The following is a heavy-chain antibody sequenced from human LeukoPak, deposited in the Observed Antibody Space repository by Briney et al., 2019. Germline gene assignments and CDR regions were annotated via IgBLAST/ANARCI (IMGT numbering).Heavy chain of an antibody. CDR2: INPNSGGT. D-gene: IGHD2-15*01. Sequence: ASVKVSCKASGYTFTGYYMHWVRQAPGQGLEWMGWINPNSGGTNYAQKLQGRVTMTRDTSISTAYMELSRLRSDDTDVYYCARGLYCSGGSCYPQGNYYYYMDVWGKGTTVTVSS. V-gene: IGHV1-2*02. J-gene: IGHJ6*03. CDR1: GYTFTGYY. CDR3: ARGLYCSGGSCYPQGNYYYYMDV.